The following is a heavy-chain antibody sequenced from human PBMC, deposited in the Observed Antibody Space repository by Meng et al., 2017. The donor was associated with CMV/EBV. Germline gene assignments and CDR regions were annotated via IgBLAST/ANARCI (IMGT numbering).Heavy chain of an antibody. CDR1: GGSISSSSYY. CDR3: ARQGGASPTTGVF. Sequence: SETLSLTCTVSGGSISSSSYYWGWVRQPPGQGFEWIGSLYYTGSTYYNTSLGSRVTMSVDTSRNQFSLKLSSVTAADTAVYYCARQGGASPTTGVFWGQGILVTVSS. J-gene: IGHJ4*02. D-gene: IGHD1-26*01. V-gene: IGHV4-39*01. CDR2: LYYTGST.